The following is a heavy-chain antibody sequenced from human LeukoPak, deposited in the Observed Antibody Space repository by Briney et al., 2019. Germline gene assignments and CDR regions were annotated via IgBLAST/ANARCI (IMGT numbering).Heavy chain of an antibody. CDR1: GGSISSNNW. Sequence: PSGTLSLTCAVSGGSISSNNWWSWVRQPPGKGLEWIGEIYHSGSPNYNPSLKSRVTISVDKSKNQFSLKLSSVTAADTAVYYCARGWRYSYGYYYGMDVWGQGTTVTVSS. J-gene: IGHJ6*02. CDR3: ARGWRYSYGYYYGMDV. V-gene: IGHV4-4*02. CDR2: IYHSGSP. D-gene: IGHD5-18*01.